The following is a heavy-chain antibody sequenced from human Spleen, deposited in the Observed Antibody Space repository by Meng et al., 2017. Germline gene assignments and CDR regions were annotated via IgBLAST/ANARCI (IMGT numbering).Heavy chain of an antibody. J-gene: IGHJ4*02. CDR1: GESLSGSY. CDR3: TRGKKYYYDSTGYFAY. V-gene: IGHV4-34*01. CDR2: INHGGST. D-gene: IGHD3-22*01. Sequence: QVQLRSWGAGLLKPSETLSLTCAVYGESLSGSYWSWIRQPPGKGLEWIGEINHGGSTNYNPSLKSRVTISVDTSKNHFSLNLTSVTAADTAVYYCTRGKKYYYDSTGYFAYWGQGTLVTVSS.